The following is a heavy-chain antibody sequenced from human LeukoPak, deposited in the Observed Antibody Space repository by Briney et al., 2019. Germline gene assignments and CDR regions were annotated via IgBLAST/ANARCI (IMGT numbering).Heavy chain of an antibody. V-gene: IGHV4-34*01. Sequence: SETLSLTCAVYSGSFSGYYWSWIRQSPGKGLEWIGEINHSGRTTHNPSLESRVIISVDTSKTQFSLKLTSVVAADTAVYYCARRGEQVYPNWFDPWGLGTLVTVSS. CDR3: ARRGEQVYPNWFDP. D-gene: IGHD3-10*01. CDR2: INHSGRT. J-gene: IGHJ5*02. CDR1: SGSFSGYY.